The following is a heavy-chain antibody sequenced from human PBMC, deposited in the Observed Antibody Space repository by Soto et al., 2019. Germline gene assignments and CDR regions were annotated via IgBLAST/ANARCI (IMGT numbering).Heavy chain of an antibody. CDR2: INPSGGST. CDR3: AREMLVSIAAASYYYYGMDV. D-gene: IGHD6-13*01. Sequence: ASVKVSCKAYGYTFTSYYMHWVRQAPGQGLEWMGIINPSGGSTSYAQKFQGRVTMTRDTSTSTVYMELSSLRSEDTAVYYCAREMLVSIAAASYYYYGMDVWGQGPTVTVSS. CDR1: GYTFTSYY. J-gene: IGHJ6*02. V-gene: IGHV1-46*01.